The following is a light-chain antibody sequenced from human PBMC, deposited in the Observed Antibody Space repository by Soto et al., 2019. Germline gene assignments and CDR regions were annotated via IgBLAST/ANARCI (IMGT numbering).Light chain of an antibody. CDR1: QSVSSN. Sequence: ELAQSAVPRYLSPGQSAARSCRASQSVSSNLAWYQQKPGQAPRLLIYGASTRATGIPARFSGSGSGTDFTLTISDVEPEDFAVYYCHQRQSWPRTFGQGSKVDI. J-gene: IGKJ1*01. CDR3: HQRQSWPRT. V-gene: IGKV3-11*01. CDR2: GAS.